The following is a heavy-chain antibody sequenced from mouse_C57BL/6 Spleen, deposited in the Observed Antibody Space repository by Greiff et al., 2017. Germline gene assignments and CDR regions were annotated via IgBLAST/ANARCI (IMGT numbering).Heavy chain of an antibody. CDR3: TRSGNRYYGGPYAMDY. D-gene: IGHD1-1*01. CDR2: IYPGNSGT. V-gene: IGHV1-5*01. J-gene: IGHJ4*01. Sequence: EVKLVEPGTVLARPGASVKMSCKTSGYTFTSYWMHWVKQRPGQGLEWIGAIYPGNSGTSYNEKFKGKAKLTAVTSASTAYMELSSLTNEDSAVYYCTRSGNRYYGGPYAMDYWGQGTSVTVSS. CDR1: GYTFTSYW.